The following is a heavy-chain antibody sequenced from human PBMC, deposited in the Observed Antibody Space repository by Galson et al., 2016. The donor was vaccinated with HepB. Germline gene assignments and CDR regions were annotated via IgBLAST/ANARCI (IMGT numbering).Heavy chain of an antibody. CDR3: VKDRNSYGQPTFDY. V-gene: IGHV3-7*03. CDR1: GFTLSSHW. CDR2: IKKDGDEK. D-gene: IGHD5-18*01. J-gene: IGHJ4*02. Sequence: SLRLSCAASGFTLSSHWMNWVRQAPGKGLEWVANIKKDGDEKHSVGSVKGRITISKDNAKSSLYLQMNSLRAEDTAFYYWVKDRNSYGQPTFDYWGQGTPVTFSS.